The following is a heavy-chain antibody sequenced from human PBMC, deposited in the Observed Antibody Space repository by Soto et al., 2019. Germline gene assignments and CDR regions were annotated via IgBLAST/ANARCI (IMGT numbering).Heavy chain of an antibody. Sequence: ASVKVSCKASGGTFSSYAISWVRQAPGQGLEWMGGIIPIFGTANYAQKFQGRVTITADESTSTAYMELSSLRSEDTAVYYCARDLYDGSGYYYEWFDPWGQGTLVTVSS. J-gene: IGHJ5*02. D-gene: IGHD3-22*01. V-gene: IGHV1-69*13. CDR1: GGTFSSYA. CDR3: ARDLYDGSGYYYEWFDP. CDR2: IIPIFGTA.